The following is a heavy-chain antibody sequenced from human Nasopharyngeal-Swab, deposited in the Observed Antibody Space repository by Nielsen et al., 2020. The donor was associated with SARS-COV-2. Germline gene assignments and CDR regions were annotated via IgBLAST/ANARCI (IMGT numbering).Heavy chain of an antibody. CDR1: GFTFSSYN. J-gene: IGHJ4*02. V-gene: IGHV3-21*01. Sequence: GESLKISCAASGFTFSSYNMNWVRQAPGKGLEWVSSISSSSSYIYYADSVKGRFTISRDNAKNSLYLQMNSLRAEDTAVYYCARGVSSSWYVDYWGQGTLVTVSS. CDR3: ARGVSSSWYVDY. D-gene: IGHD6-13*01. CDR2: ISSSSSYI.